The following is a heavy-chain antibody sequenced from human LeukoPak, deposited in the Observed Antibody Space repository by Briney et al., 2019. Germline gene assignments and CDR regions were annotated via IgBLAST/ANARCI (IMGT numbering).Heavy chain of an antibody. CDR3: ARGPQDIVVVPAANYYYYMDV. V-gene: IGHV4-59*08. D-gene: IGHD2-2*01. Sequence: SETLSLTCTVSDGSISGYYWNWVRQPPGKGLEWIGYISYSGSTNYNPCLKSRVTISVDTSKNQFSLKLSSVTVADTAVYYCARGPQDIVVVPAANYYYYMDVWGKGTTVTVSS. J-gene: IGHJ6*03. CDR2: ISYSGST. CDR1: DGSISGYY.